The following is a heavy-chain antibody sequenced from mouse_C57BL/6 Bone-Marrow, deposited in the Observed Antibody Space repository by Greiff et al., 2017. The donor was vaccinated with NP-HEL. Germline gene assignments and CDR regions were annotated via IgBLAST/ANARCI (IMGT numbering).Heavy chain of an antibody. Sequence: EVKLMESGGGLVKPGGSLKLSCAASGFTFSSYAMSWVRQTPEKRLEWVATISDGGSYTYYPDNVKGRFTISRDNAKNNLYLQMSHLKSEDTAMYYCARVGGNYGYWGQGTTLTVSS. J-gene: IGHJ2*01. V-gene: IGHV5-4*03. D-gene: IGHD2-1*01. CDR3: ARVGGNYGY. CDR1: GFTFSSYA. CDR2: ISDGGSYT.